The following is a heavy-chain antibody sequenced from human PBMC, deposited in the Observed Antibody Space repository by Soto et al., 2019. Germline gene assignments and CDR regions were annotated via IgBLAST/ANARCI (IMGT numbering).Heavy chain of an antibody. Sequence: SETLSLTCAVSSDSISNDRWWSWVRQPPGKGLEWIGEIYHSGSTNYNPSLESRVTISVDKSQNQFSLKLSSVTAADTAVYYCARGGSGTSTNWFDPWGQGTLVTVS. D-gene: IGHD3-10*01. V-gene: IGHV4-4*02. CDR3: ARGGSGTSTNWFDP. CDR2: IYHSGST. J-gene: IGHJ5*02. CDR1: SDSISNDRW.